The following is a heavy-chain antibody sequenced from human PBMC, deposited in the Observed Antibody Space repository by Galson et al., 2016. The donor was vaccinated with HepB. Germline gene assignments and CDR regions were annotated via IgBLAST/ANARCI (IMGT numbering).Heavy chain of an antibody. V-gene: IGHV4-34*01. J-gene: IGHJ4*02. CDR2: INHSGRT. CDR1: GGSFSVYF. D-gene: IGHD6-13*01. CDR3: ARGRSSWNPFDY. Sequence: SATLSLTCAVSGGSFSVYFWTWIRQPPGKGLEGIGEINHSGRTNYNPSLKSRVTILVDTSKKELSLKLNSVTAADTAVYYCARGRSSWNPFDYWGRGTLVTISS.